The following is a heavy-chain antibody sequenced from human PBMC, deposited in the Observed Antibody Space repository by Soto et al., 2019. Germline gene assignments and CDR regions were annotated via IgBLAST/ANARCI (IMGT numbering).Heavy chain of an antibody. D-gene: IGHD1-20*01. Sequence: VKVSCKASGGTFSSYAISWVRQAPGQGLEWMGGIIPIFGTANYAQKFQGRVTITADESTSTAYMELSSLRSEDTAVYYCAREGVDNWNDVYYYYGMDVWGQGTTVTVSS. CDR1: GGTFSSYA. CDR2: IIPIFGTA. V-gene: IGHV1-69*01. J-gene: IGHJ6*02. CDR3: AREGVDNWNDVYYYYGMDV.